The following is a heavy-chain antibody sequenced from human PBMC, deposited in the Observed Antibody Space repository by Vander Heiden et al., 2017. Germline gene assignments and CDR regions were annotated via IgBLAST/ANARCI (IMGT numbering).Heavy chain of an antibody. D-gene: IGHD3-10*01. CDR3: ARARLWFGELYYNNYGLDV. CDR1: GFTFSTYG. J-gene: IGHJ6*02. CDR2: IGYDGREE. Sequence: QVQLVESGGGVVQPGRSLRLSCVVSGFTFSTYGLHWVRQAPGKGLEWVALIGYDGREEDYADSLKGRFTISRDNSKNTLYLQMNSLRAEDTAVYYCARARLWFGELYYNNYGLDVWGQGTTVTVSS. V-gene: IGHV3-33*01.